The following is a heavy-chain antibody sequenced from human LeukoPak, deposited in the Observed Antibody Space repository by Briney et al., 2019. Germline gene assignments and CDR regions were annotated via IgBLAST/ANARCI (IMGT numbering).Heavy chain of an antibody. J-gene: IGHJ4*02. D-gene: IGHD3-16*02. CDR3: VSHSGSYRFDS. V-gene: IGHV4-59*08. CDR1: GDSISSFY. CDR2: ISHSGST. Sequence: SETLSLTCTVSGDSISSFYWSWIRQSSGKGLEWIGLISHSGSTNYNPSLKNRVTMSVDPSTSRFSLRLASVTAADTAVYYCVSHSGSYRFDSWGQGILVTVSS.